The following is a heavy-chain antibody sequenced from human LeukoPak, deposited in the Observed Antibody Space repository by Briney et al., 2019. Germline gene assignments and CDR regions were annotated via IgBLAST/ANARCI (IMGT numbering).Heavy chain of an antibody. CDR3: ARDRAWNYFDY. Sequence: PGGSLRLSCAPSGFTFSRHGMHWVRQAPGKGLEWVAIISHDGSRKYYAHSVEGRFTISRDNSKNTLYLQMDSLRAEDTAVYYCARDRAWNYFDYWGQGTLVTVSS. D-gene: IGHD3-3*01. J-gene: IGHJ4*02. CDR1: GFTFSRHG. V-gene: IGHV3-30*03. CDR2: ISHDGSRK.